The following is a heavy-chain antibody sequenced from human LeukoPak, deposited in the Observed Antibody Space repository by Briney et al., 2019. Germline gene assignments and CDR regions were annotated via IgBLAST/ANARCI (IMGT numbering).Heavy chain of an antibody. CDR1: GFTFSSYS. CDR3: ARDRGYCSSTSCFTLDFDY. V-gene: IGHV3-21*01. CDR2: ISSSSSYI. J-gene: IGHJ4*02. D-gene: IGHD2-2*01. Sequence: PGGSLRLSCAASGFTFSSYSMNWVRQAPGKGLEWVSSISSSSSYIYYADSVKGRFTISRDNAKNSLYLQMNSLRAEDTAVYYCARDRGYCSSTSCFTLDFDYWGQGTLVTVSS.